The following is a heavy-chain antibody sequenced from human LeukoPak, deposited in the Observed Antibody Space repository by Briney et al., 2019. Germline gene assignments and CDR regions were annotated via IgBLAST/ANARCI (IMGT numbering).Heavy chain of an antibody. CDR1: GGSISSYY. Sequence: SETLSLTCTVSGGSISSYYWSWIRQAPGKGLEWIGYVYYSGSTEYDPSLKSRVTISVDTSKNQFSLKMNSVTAADTAVYYCARGSDFWSGYSFDNWGQGTPVTVSS. CDR3: ARGSDFWSGYSFDN. J-gene: IGHJ4*02. V-gene: IGHV4-59*01. D-gene: IGHD3-3*01. CDR2: VYYSGST.